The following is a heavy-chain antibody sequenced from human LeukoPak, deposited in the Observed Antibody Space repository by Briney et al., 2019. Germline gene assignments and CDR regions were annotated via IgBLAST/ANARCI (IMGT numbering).Heavy chain of an antibody. CDR2: ISSSSSYI. J-gene: IGHJ4*02. CDR1: GFTFSSYS. Sequence: GGSLRLSCAASGFTFSSYSMKWVREARGKWLEWVASISSSSSYIYYADSVKGRFTISTDNATNSMYLHMNSLKAEDTAVYDCARDPAPKQLVARGKYFDYWGQGTLVTVSS. D-gene: IGHD6-6*01. CDR3: ARDPAPKQLVARGKYFDY. V-gene: IGHV3-21*01.